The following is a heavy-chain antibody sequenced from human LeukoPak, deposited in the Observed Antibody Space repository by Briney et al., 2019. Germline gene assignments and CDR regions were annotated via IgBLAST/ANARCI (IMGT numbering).Heavy chain of an antibody. CDR3: ARTRAYDYGDYYGGYYFDY. CDR1: GYTFTSYY. V-gene: IGHV1-46*01. CDR2: INPSGGST. J-gene: IGHJ4*01. Sequence: ASVKVSCKASGYTFTSYYMHWVRQAPGQGLEWMGIINPSGGSTSYAQKFQGRVTMTRDMSTSTVYMELSSLRSEDTAVYYCARTRAYDYGDYYGGYYFDYWGHGTLVTVSS. D-gene: IGHD4-17*01.